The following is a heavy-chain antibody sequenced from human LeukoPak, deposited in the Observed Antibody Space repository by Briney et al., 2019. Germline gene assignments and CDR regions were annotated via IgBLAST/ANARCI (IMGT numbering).Heavy chain of an antibody. D-gene: IGHD5-24*01. CDR1: GYTFTGFY. V-gene: IGHV1-18*01. CDR2: ISAYNGNT. Sequence: ASVKVSCKASGYTFTGFYIHWVRQAPGQGLEWMGWISAYNGNTNYAQKLQGRVTMTTDTSTSTAYVELRSLRSDDTAVYYCARTGEMAGAFDIWGQGTMVTVSS. CDR3: ARTGEMAGAFDI. J-gene: IGHJ3*02.